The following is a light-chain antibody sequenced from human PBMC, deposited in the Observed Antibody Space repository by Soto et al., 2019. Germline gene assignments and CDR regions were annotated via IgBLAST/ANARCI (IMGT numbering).Light chain of an antibody. V-gene: IGKV1-39*01. J-gene: IGKJ2*01. CDR3: QQNYITPYT. CDR2: ASF. Sequence: DIQMTQSPSLSVSVGDKVTITCRASHSISNCLNWYQQKPGKAPKLLIYASFNLQSGVPSRFSGSGSGTDFTLTISSLQPEDFATYYCQQNYITPYTFGQGTKLEIK. CDR1: HSISNC.